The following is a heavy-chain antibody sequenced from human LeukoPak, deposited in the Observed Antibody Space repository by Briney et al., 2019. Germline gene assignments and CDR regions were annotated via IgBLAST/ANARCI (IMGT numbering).Heavy chain of an antibody. J-gene: IGHJ3*02. CDR3: ARDSHTYYYGSGSYVAFDI. CDR2: INWNGGST. CDR1: GFTFDDYG. D-gene: IGHD3-10*01. V-gene: IGHV3-20*04. Sequence: PGGSLRLSCAASGFTFDDYGRSWVRQAPGKGLEWVAGINWNGGSTGYADSVKGRFTISRDNAKNSLYLQMNSLRAEDTALYYCARDSHTYYYGSGSYVAFDIWGQRTMVTVSS.